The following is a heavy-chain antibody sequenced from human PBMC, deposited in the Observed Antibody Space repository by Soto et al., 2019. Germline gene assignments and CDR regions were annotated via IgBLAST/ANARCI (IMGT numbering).Heavy chain of an antibody. CDR1: GYTFNSYG. V-gene: IGHV1-18*01. Sequence: QVQLVQSGGEVKKPGASVKVSCKASGYTFNSYGISWVRQAPGQGLEWMGWIRVKNGNTNYAQNCQGRFTMPTDTSTSKAYMELRSLRSDDTAVYYCARGPTVGDIWGQGTMVTVSS. D-gene: IGHD2-21*02. J-gene: IGHJ3*02. CDR3: ARGPTVGDI. CDR2: IRVKNGNT.